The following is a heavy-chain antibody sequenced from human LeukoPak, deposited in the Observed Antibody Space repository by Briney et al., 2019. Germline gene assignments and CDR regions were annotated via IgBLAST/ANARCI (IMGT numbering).Heavy chain of an antibody. Sequence: GGSLRLSCAASGFTFSSYAMSWVRQAPGKGLEWVSAISGSGGSTYYADSVKGRFTISRDNSKNTLYLQMNSLRAEDTAVYYCVQERDGAYSGTYPDYWGQGTLVTVSS. V-gene: IGHV3-23*01. CDR2: ISGSGGST. CDR1: GFTFSSYA. D-gene: IGHD1-26*01. CDR3: VQERDGAYSGTYPDY. J-gene: IGHJ4*02.